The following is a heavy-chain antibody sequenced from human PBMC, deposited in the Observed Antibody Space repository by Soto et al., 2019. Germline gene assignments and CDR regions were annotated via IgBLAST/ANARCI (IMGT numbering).Heavy chain of an antibody. CDR1: GFTFSSYS. CDR3: ALLPSGWYGDSDF. Sequence: DVQLVESGGGLVKPGGSLTLSCAASGFTFSSYSLSWVRQAPGKGLEWVSSISSGHGDIYYADSVKGRFIGSRDNAKNLLLLQMNNLRVEDTAVYYCALLPSGWYGDSDFWGQGTLVTVSS. J-gene: IGHJ4*02. CDR2: ISSGHGDI. V-gene: IGHV3-21*01. D-gene: IGHD6-19*01.